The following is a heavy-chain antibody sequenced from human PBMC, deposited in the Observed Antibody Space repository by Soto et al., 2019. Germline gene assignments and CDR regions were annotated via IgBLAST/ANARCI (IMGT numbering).Heavy chain of an antibody. V-gene: IGHV1-69*06. Sequence: VASVKVSCKASGGSFGRYGLHWVRQATGQGLEWMGGIVPIFGTANYTQKFQGRVTITADKSTDTAYLEMRSLKSEDTAVYFCARGWIDLWWYFDYWGQGTLVTVSS. CDR2: IVPIFGTA. CDR3: ARGWIDLWWYFDY. D-gene: IGHD5-18*01. J-gene: IGHJ4*02. CDR1: GGSFGRYG.